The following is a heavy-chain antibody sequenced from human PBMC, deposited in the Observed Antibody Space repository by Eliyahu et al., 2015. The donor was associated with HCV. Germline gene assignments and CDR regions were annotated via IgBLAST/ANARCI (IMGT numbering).Heavy chain of an antibody. CDR1: GFTFSAYG. V-gene: IGHV3-30*03. CDR2: ISYDGSDK. CDR3: ARDTFMGPGEY. J-gene: IGHJ4*02. Sequence: QVRLVESGGGVVQPGGXXTLXXAVSGFTFSAYGFNWVRQAPGKGLEWVAVISYDGSDKYYGDSVKGRFTISRDNSKNTLYLQMDSLRGEDTAVYYCARDTFMGPGEYWGQGTRVTVSS. D-gene: IGHD3-10*01.